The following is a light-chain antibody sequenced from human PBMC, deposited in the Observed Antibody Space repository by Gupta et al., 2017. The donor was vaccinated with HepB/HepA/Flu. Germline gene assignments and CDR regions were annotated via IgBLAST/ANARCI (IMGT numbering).Light chain of an antibody. CDR3: QAWDSSTVV. CDR1: KLGDKY. V-gene: IGLV3-1*01. J-gene: IGLJ2*01. Sequence: SYELTQPPSMSVSPRQTASITCSGDKLGDKYACWYQQKPGQSPVLVIYQDSKRPSGIPERFSGSNSGNTATLTISGTQAMDEADYYCQAWDSSTVVFGGGTKLTVL. CDR2: QDS.